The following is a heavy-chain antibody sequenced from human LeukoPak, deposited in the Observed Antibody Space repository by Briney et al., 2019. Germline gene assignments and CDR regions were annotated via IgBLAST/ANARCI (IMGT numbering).Heavy chain of an antibody. CDR3: ARNTRGTAYYDN. D-gene: IGHD1-1*01. CDR1: GFTFYSYD. J-gene: IGHJ4*02. Sequence: GGSLRLSCAASGFTFYSYDMNWVRQAPGKGLEWVSYISVGSNSDIHYGDSVKGRFTISTDNAENSLFLQMNNLRDEDTAVYYCARNTRGTAYYDNWGQGTLVTVSS. V-gene: IGHV3-48*02. CDR2: ISVGSNSDI.